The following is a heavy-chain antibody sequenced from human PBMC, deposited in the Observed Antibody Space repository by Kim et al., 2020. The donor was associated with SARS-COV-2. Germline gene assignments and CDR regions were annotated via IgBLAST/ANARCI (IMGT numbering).Heavy chain of an antibody. V-gene: IGHV4-31*03. CDR3: ARSSSSSVYYYYGMDV. Sequence: SETLSLTCTVSGGSISSGGYYWSWIRQHPGKGLEWIGYIYYSGSTYYNPSLKSRVTISVDTSKNQFSLKLSSVTAADTAVYYCARSSSSSVYYYYGMDVWGQGTTVTVSS. J-gene: IGHJ6*02. CDR2: IYYSGST. CDR1: GGSISSGGYY. D-gene: IGHD6-6*01.